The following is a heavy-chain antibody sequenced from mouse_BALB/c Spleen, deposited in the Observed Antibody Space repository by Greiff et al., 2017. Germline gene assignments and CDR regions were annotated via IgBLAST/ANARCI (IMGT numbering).Heavy chain of an antibody. V-gene: IGHV5-17*02. CDR1: GFTFSSFG. CDR2: ISSGSSTI. Sequence: DVQLVESGGGLVQPGGSRKLSCAASGFTFSSFGMHWVRQAPEKGLEWVAYISSGSSTIYYADTVKGRFTISRDNPKNTLFLQMTSLRSEDTAMYYCAKDRYDYWGQGTTLTVSS. J-gene: IGHJ2*01. D-gene: IGHD2-14*01. CDR3: AKDRYDY.